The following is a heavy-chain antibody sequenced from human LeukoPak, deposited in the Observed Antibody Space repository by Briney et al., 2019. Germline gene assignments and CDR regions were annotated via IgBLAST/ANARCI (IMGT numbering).Heavy chain of an antibody. D-gene: IGHD6-19*01. V-gene: IGHV3-53*01. CDR1: GFTVSSNY. CDR3: ARGSGWYAEYFQH. J-gene: IGHJ1*01. Sequence: GGSLRLSCAASGFTVSSNYMSWVRQAPGKGLEWVSVIYSGSSTYYADSVKGRFTISRDNSKNTLYLQMNSLRAEDTAVYYCARGSGWYAEYFQHWGQGTLVTVSS. CDR2: IYSGSST.